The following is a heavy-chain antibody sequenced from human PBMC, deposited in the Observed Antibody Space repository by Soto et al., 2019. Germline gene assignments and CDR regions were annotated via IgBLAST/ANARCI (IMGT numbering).Heavy chain of an antibody. CDR1: GYTFSSYG. D-gene: IGHD6-19*01. CDR2: ISVYSGKT. J-gene: IGHJ6*02. V-gene: IGHV1-18*04. Sequence: ASVKVSCKASGYTFSSYGITWVRQAPGQGLEWMGWISVYSGKTSYAQKLQDGVTMSTDTSTSTAYMELRSLRSDDTAFYYCARSAMAGDYYYYGMDVWGRGTTVTVSS. CDR3: ARSAMAGDYYYYGMDV.